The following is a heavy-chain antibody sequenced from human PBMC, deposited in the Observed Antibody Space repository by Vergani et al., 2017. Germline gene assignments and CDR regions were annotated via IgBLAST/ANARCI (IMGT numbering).Heavy chain of an antibody. Sequence: QVQLQESGPGLVKPSETLSLTCTVSGYSISSGYYWGWIRQPPGKGLEWIGSIYHRGSTYYNPSLKSRITISVDTSKNQFSLKLSSLTAADTALYYWAGDSGGYVLGSYEAWFDPWGQGTLVTVSS. J-gene: IGHJ5*02. V-gene: IGHV4-38-2*02. CDR2: IYHRGST. CDR3: AGDSGGYVLGSYEAWFDP. D-gene: IGHD3-16*01. CDR1: GYSISSGYY.